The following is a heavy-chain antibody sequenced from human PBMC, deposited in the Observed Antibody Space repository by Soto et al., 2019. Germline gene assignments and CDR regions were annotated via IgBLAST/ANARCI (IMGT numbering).Heavy chain of an antibody. CDR2: IYHSGST. D-gene: IGHD2-2*01. V-gene: IGHV4-4*02. J-gene: IGHJ6*02. CDR3: ARDPFRYQLLDSYYYYRMDV. CDR1: GGSISSSNW. Sequence: SETLSLTCAVSGGSISSSNWWSWVRQPPGKGLEWIGEIYHSGSTNYNPSLKSRVTISVDKSKNQFSLKLSSVTAADTAVYYCARDPFRYQLLDSYYYYRMDVWGQGTTVTVSS.